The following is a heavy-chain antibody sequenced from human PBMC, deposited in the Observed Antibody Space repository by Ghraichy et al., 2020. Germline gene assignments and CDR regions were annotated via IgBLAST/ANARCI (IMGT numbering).Heavy chain of an antibody. D-gene: IGHD2-2*01. V-gene: IGHV3-21*01. J-gene: IGHJ6*02. CDR3: ARDPTTLGYCSSTSCRNV. CDR1: GFTFSSYS. Sequence: GGSLRLSCAASGFTFSSYSMYWVRQAPGKGLEWVSSISSSSSYIYYADSVKGRFTISRDNAKNSLYLQMNSLRAEDTAVYYCARDPTTLGYCSSTSCRNVWGQGTTVTVSS. CDR2: ISSSSSYI.